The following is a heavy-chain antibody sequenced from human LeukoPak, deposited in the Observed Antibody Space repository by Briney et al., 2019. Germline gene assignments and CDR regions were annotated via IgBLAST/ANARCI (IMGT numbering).Heavy chain of an antibody. J-gene: IGHJ4*02. V-gene: IGHV4-59*01. CDR2: IYYSGST. CDR3: ARDHSSHRDPSYYFDY. D-gene: IGHD6-13*01. CDR1: GGSISSYY. Sequence: SETLSLTCTVSGGSISSYYWSWIRQPPGKGLEWIGYIYYSGSTNYNPSLKSRVTISVDTSKNQFSLKLSSVTAADTAVYYCARDHSSHRDPSYYFDYWGQGTLVTVSS.